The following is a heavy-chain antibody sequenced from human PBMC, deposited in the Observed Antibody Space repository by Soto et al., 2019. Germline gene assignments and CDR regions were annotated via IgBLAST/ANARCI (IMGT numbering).Heavy chain of an antibody. CDR3: ARQGDSTMAIFDY. J-gene: IGHJ4*02. CDR2: VNGRGST. CDR1: GGSFSGDY. D-gene: IGHD5-18*01. V-gene: IGHV4-34*01. Sequence: SETLSLTCAVYGGSFSGDYWSWLRQPPGEGLEWIGEVNGRGSTKYNPSLKSRVTMSVDPSKNQFSLKLTSVTAADTAVYYCARQGDSTMAIFDYWGQGALVT.